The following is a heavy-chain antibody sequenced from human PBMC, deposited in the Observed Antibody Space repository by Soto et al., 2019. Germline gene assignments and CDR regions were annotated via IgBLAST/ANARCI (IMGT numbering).Heavy chain of an antibody. CDR1: GFIFGAHA. V-gene: IGHV3-20*04. Sequence: PGGSLRLSCAASGFIFGAHAMSGVRQAPGKGLEWVSAINWIGGSTNYADSMKGRFTISRDNAKNSLYLQISSLRAEDTALYYCARHGGTPDLYFDYWGQGTPVTVSS. CDR2: INWIGGST. D-gene: IGHD3-16*01. CDR3: ARHGGTPDLYFDY. J-gene: IGHJ4*02.